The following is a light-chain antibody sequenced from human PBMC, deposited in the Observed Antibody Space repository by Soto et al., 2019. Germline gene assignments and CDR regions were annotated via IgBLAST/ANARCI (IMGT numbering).Light chain of an antibody. CDR3: LQYYNVPIT. Sequence: IQMTQSPSSLSASVGDRVTITCRASQGIRTDLSWYQQKPGKAPRLLIYAASSLQSGVPSRFSGSGSGTDFTFTISSLQPEDFATYSCLQYYNVPITFGQGTRLEIK. CDR1: QGIRTD. J-gene: IGKJ5*01. V-gene: IGKV1-6*01. CDR2: AAS.